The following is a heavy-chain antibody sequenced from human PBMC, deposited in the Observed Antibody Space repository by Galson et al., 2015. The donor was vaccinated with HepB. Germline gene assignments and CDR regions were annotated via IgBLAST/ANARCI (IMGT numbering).Heavy chain of an antibody. J-gene: IGHJ4*02. V-gene: IGHV3-33*01. Sequence: SLRLSCAVSGFTFSSYGMHWVRQAPGKGLEWVADIWNDGSHKYYADSVKGRFTISRDNSKNTLYLQMNSLRAEDTAVYYCARDDEWDGNHLDYWGQGALVTVSS. D-gene: IGHD1-26*01. CDR1: GFTFSSYG. CDR3: ARDDEWDGNHLDY. CDR2: IWNDGSHK.